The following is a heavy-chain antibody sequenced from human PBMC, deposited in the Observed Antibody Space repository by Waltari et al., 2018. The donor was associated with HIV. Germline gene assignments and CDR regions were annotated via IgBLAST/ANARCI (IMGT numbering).Heavy chain of an antibody. Sequence: QVQLVQSGAEVKEPGASVKVSCKASGYIFTNYAIHWVRQAPGQRLEWMGGINAGNGNTKYSQKFQGRLTTTRDTAATTVTLELSSLRSEDSAVYFCARLDIDMLSIGYYYGLDVWGQGTTVTVSS. CDR2: INAGNGNT. D-gene: IGHD2-2*03. CDR3: ARLDIDMLSIGYYYGLDV. V-gene: IGHV1-3*01. J-gene: IGHJ6*02. CDR1: GYIFTNYA.